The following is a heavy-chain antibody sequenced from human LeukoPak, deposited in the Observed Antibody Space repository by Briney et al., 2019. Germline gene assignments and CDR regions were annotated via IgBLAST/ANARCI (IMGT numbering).Heavy chain of an antibody. CDR3: ARDLDYGGYSNFDL. D-gene: IGHD4-23*01. V-gene: IGHV3-74*01. Sequence: GGSLRLSCAASGFTFSSYWMHWVCQAPGKGLVWVSRIKSDGSSIRYADSVKGRFTISRDNAKNTLYLQMNSLRAEDTAVYYCARDLDYGGYSNFDLWGQGTLVTVSS. CDR2: IKSDGSSI. CDR1: GFTFSSYW. J-gene: IGHJ4*02.